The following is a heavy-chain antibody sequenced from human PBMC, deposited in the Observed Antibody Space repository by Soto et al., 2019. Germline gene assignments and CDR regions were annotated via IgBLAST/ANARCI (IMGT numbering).Heavy chain of an antibody. CDR2: INPNSGGT. V-gene: IGHV1-2*04. CDR1: GYTFTGYY. Sequence: ASVKVSCKASGYTFTGYYMHWVRQAPGQGLEWMGWINPNSGGTNYAQKFQGWVTMTRDTSISTAYMELSRLRSDDTAVYYCARERGNSSGWPLDYWGQGTRVTVSS. D-gene: IGHD6-19*01. CDR3: ARERGNSSGWPLDY. J-gene: IGHJ4*02.